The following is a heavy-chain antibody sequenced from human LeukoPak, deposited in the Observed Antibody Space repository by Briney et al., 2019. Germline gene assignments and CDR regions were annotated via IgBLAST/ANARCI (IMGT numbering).Heavy chain of an antibody. CDR1: GGSVGSAGYY. CDR3: ARTQSQSGSYRYYFGY. D-gene: IGHD1-26*01. CDR2: IYYIRNT. Sequence: SETLSLTCTVSGGSVGSAGYYWSWIRQPPGGGLEWIGYIYYIRNTNYNPSLKSRVTMSLDPSKNQFSLKLNSVTAADTAVYYCARTQSQSGSYRYYFGYWGQRTLVTVSS. V-gene: IGHV4-61*08. J-gene: IGHJ4*02.